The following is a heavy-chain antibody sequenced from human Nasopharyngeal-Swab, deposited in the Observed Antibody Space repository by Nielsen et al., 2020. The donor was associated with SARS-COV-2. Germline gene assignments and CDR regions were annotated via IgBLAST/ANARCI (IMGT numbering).Heavy chain of an antibody. Sequence: GEYLKIYCAASGFDFWKNAMSWVRQAPGKELEWVSTVSNNDGSLTFYADSVKGRFTISRDTSKNTVSLQMNSLRAEDTAVYYCAKDDFCPACAFDVWGQGTIVTVSS. CDR3: AKDDFCPACAFDV. CDR2: VSNNDGSLT. CDR1: GFDFWKNA. V-gene: IGHV3-23*01. J-gene: IGHJ3*01. D-gene: IGHD2-21*02.